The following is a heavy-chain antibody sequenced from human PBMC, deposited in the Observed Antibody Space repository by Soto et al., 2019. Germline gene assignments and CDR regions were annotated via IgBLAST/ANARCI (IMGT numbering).Heavy chain of an antibody. D-gene: IGHD6-19*01. V-gene: IGHV1-69*02. Sequence: QVQLVQSGAEVKKPGSSVKVSCKASGGTFSSYTISWVRQAPGQGLVWMGRLIPILGIAKYAPKFQGRVTITADKSTITAYLELSSLRSEDTAVYYCASIPGADVAFDIWGQGTMVTVAS. J-gene: IGHJ3*02. CDR3: ASIPGADVAFDI. CDR1: GGTFSSYT. CDR2: LIPILGIA.